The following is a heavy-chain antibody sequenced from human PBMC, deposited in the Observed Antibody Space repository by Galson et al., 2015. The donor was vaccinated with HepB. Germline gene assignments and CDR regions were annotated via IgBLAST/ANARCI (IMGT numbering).Heavy chain of an antibody. CDR1: GGSISTYY. Sequence: ETLSLTCSVSGGSISTYYWTWIRQPPGKGLEWIGYIYYSGSTNYNPSLKSRLTMSVDTSKNQFSLRLSSVTAADTAVYYCARDRDSSGWFDYWGQGTLVTVSS. D-gene: IGHD6-19*01. CDR3: ARDRDSSGWFDY. V-gene: IGHV4-59*01. J-gene: IGHJ5*01. CDR2: IYYSGST.